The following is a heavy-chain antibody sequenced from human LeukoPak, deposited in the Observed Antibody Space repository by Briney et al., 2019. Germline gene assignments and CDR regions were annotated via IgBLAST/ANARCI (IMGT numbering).Heavy chain of an antibody. Sequence: ASVKVSCRVSGYTLNELAIHWVRQAPGKGLEWVGGLDPEDDEIVFAQNFQGRVTMSEDISADTAYMELTSLKFEDTAVYYCATYGLQLRFLEWTTDSFDIWGQGTTVIVSA. V-gene: IGHV1-24*01. D-gene: IGHD3-3*01. J-gene: IGHJ3*02. CDR3: ATYGLQLRFLEWTTDSFDI. CDR1: GYTLNELA. CDR2: LDPEDDEI.